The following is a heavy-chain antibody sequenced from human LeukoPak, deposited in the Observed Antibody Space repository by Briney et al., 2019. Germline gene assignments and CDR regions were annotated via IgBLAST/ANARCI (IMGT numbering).Heavy chain of an antibody. V-gene: IGHV4-59*02. J-gene: IGHJ6*03. CDR3: ARVGNYYDSSGYYYYYYYMDV. D-gene: IGHD3-22*01. CDR2: VYNSGST. CDR1: GGSVSSNF. Sequence: PSETLSLTCSVSGGSVSSNFWSWIRKPPGKGLEWIGYVYNSGSTSYNPSMKSRVTISVDTSKNQFSLKLSSVTAADTAVYYCARVGNYYDSSGYYYYYYYMDVWGKGTTVTVSS.